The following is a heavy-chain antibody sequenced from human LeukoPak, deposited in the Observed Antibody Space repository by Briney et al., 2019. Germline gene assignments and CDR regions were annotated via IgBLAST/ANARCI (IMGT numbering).Heavy chain of an antibody. D-gene: IGHD3-3*01. Sequence: PGGSLRLSCAASGFTFSSYWMSWVRQAPGKGLEWVANIKQDGSEKYYVDSVKGRFTISRDNAKNSLYLQMNSLRAEDTAVYYCARVSKGDYDFWSGYSPIYYYYYYYYMDVWGKGTTVTVSS. V-gene: IGHV3-7*01. CDR3: ARVSKGDYDFWSGYSPIYYYYYYYYMDV. CDR1: GFTFSSYW. CDR2: IKQDGSEK. J-gene: IGHJ6*03.